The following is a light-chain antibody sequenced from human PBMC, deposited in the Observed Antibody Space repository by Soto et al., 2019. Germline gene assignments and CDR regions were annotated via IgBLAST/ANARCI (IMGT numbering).Light chain of an antibody. Sequence: DIPMTQSPSTLSASVGDRVTITCRASQFITTWLAWYQQKPGKAPKLLIYKASSLGSGVPSRFSGSGSGTEFTLTITSLQPDDFATYYCQQYDSYPWTFGRGTKVEIK. V-gene: IGKV1-5*03. CDR3: QQYDSYPWT. CDR1: QFITTW. J-gene: IGKJ1*01. CDR2: KAS.